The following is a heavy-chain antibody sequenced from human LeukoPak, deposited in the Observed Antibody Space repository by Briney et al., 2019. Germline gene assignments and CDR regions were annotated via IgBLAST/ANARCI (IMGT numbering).Heavy chain of an antibody. CDR3: ARGTGITMAGSLNWFDS. V-gene: IGHV3-30-3*01. CDR1: GFTFSSYA. J-gene: IGHJ5*01. Sequence: GGSLRLSCAASGFTFSSYAMHWVRQAPGKGLEWVAVISYDGSNKYYADSVKGRFTISRDNSKNTLYMQMNSLRAEDTSVYYCARGTGITMAGSLNWFDSWGQGTLVTVSS. D-gene: IGHD6-19*01. CDR2: ISYDGSNK.